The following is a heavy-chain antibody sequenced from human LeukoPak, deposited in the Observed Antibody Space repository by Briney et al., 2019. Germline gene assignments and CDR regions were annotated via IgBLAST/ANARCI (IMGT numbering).Heavy chain of an antibody. CDR2: IKSKTDGGTT. D-gene: IGHD3-22*01. CDR1: GLTFSNAW. CDR3: TTDSGRLVVT. J-gene: IGHJ4*02. Sequence: GGSLRLSCAASGLTFSNAWMSWVRQAPGKGLEWVGRIKSKTDGGTTDYAAPLKGRFTISRDDSKNTLYLQLNSLKTEDTAVYYCTTDSGRLVVTWGQGTLVTVSS. V-gene: IGHV3-15*01.